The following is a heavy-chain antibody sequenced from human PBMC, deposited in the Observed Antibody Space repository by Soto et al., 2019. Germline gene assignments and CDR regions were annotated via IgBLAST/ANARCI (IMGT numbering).Heavy chain of an antibody. V-gene: IGHV4-30-2*01. CDR2: IYHSGST. CDR3: ARVKVAGFYNWFDP. CDR1: GGSISSGGYS. J-gene: IGHJ5*02. Sequence: QLLESGSGLVKPSQTLSLTCAVSGGSISSGGYSWSWIRQPPGKGLEWIGYIYHSGSTYYNPSLKSRVTISVDRSKNQFSLKLSSVTAADTAVYYCARVKVAGFYNWFDPWGQGTLVTVSS. D-gene: IGHD6-19*01.